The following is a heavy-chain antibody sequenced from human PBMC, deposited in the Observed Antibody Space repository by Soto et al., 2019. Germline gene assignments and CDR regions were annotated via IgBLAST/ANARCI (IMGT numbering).Heavy chain of an antibody. V-gene: IGHV5-51*01. D-gene: IGHD1-20*01. CDR2: IYPGDSDT. Sequence: PGESLKISCKGSGYSFTSYWIGWVRQMPGKGLEWMGIIYPGDSDTRYSPSFQGQVTISADKSISTAYLQWSSLKASDTAMYYCARRPPAHNWNKEGFDYWGQGTLVTVSS. J-gene: IGHJ4*02. CDR3: ARRPPAHNWNKEGFDY. CDR1: GYSFTSYW.